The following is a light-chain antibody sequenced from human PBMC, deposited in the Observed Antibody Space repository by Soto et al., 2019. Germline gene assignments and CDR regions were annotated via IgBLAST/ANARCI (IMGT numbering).Light chain of an antibody. V-gene: IGKV2-28*01. CDR3: MQALQTPLT. J-gene: IGKJ4*01. CDR2: LGS. Sequence: DIVMTQSPLSLPVTPGEPASISCTSSQSRLHSNGYYYLDWYLQKPGQSPQLLIYLGSNRASGVPDRFSGSGSGTDFTLKISRVEAEDVGVYYCMQALQTPLTFGGGTKVEIK. CDR1: QSRLHSNGYYY.